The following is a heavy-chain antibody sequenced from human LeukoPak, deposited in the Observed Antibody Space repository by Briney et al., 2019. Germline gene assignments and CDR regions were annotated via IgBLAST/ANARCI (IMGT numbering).Heavy chain of an antibody. D-gene: IGHD2-15*01. CDR1: GFTVSSNY. J-gene: IGHJ6*02. CDR2: IYSGGST. CDR3: ASEADYYYYGMDV. V-gene: IGHV3-53*01. Sequence: GGSLRLSCAASGFTVSSNYMSWVRQAPGKGLEWVSVIYSGGSTYYADSVKGRFTISRDNSKNTLYLQMNSLRAEDTAVYYCASEADYYYYGMDVWGQGTMVTVSS.